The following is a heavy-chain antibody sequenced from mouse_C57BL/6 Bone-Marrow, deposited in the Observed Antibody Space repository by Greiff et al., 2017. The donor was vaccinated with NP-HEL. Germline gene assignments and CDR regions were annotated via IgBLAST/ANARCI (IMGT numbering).Heavy chain of an antibody. D-gene: IGHD1-1*01. J-gene: IGHJ3*01. Sequence: VQLQQPGAELVKPGASVKLSCKASGYTFTSYWMHWVKQRPGQGLEWIGMIHPNSGSTNYNEKFKSKATLTVDKSSSTAYMQLSSLTSEDSAVYYCARWYYYGSSYWFAYWGQGTLVTVSA. V-gene: IGHV1-64*01. CDR2: IHPNSGST. CDR1: GYTFTSYW. CDR3: ARWYYYGSSYWFAY.